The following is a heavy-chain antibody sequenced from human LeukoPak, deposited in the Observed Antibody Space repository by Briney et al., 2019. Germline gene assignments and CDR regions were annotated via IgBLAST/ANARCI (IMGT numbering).Heavy chain of an antibody. CDR1: GGSISSGGYY. CDR2: IYYSGST. D-gene: IGHD6-25*01. V-gene: IGHV4-31*03. Sequence: SQTLSLTCTVSGGSISSGGYYWSWLRQHPGKGLEWIGYIYYSGSTYYNPSLKSRVTISVDTSKNQFSLKLSSVTAADTAVYYCARDPGGTRSFDYWGQGTLVTVSS. CDR3: ARDPGGTRSFDY. J-gene: IGHJ4*02.